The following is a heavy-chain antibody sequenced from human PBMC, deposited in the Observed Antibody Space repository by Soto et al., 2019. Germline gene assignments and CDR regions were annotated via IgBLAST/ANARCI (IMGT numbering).Heavy chain of an antibody. J-gene: IGHJ4*02. V-gene: IGHV3-23*01. D-gene: IGHD3-10*01. CDR2: ISGSGGST. CDR3: AKGGGDLRFGEIDY. Sequence: EVQLLESGGGLVQPGGSLRLSCAASGFTFSSYAMSWVRQAPGKGLEWVSAISGSGGSTYYADSVKGRFTISRDNSNNTLYLQMNSLRAEDTAVYYCAKGGGDLRFGEIDYWGQGTLVTVSS. CDR1: GFTFSSYA.